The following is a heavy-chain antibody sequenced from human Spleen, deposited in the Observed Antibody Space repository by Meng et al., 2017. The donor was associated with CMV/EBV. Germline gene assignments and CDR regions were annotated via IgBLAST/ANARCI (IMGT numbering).Heavy chain of an antibody. CDR2: INPTDGIT. D-gene: IGHD3-10*01. J-gene: IGHJ5*02. Sequence: ASVKVSCKASGYTFTYYYMHWVRQAPGQGLEWMGMINPTDGITNYAQRFQGRVTVTRDESTSTAYMELSSLRSEDTAVYYCARDGDYYGSGTWFDPWGQGTLVTVSS. CDR3: ARDGDYYGSGTWFDP. V-gene: IGHV1-46*01. CDR1: GYTFTYYY.